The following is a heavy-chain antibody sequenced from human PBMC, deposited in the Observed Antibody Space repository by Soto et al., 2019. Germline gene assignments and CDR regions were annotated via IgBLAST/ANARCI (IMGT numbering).Heavy chain of an antibody. CDR1: GGSISNNNYY. J-gene: IGHJ5*02. CDR3: ARHGVPPMLAWIDP. V-gene: IGHV4-39*01. CDR2: IYYGGIT. D-gene: IGHD1-1*01. Sequence: SETLSLTCTVSGGSISNNNYYWGWIRQPPGKGLEWIGSIYYGGITYYNPSLKSRVTISVDTSKNQFSLKLSSVTAADTAVYNCARHGVPPMLAWIDPWGQGTLVTVSS.